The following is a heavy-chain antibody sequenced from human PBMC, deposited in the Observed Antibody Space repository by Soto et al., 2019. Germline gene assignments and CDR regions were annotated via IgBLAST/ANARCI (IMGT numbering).Heavy chain of an antibody. CDR3: ARAHYGDYGYGMDV. V-gene: IGHV4-30-2*01. D-gene: IGHD4-17*01. CDR2: IYHSGSA. J-gene: IGHJ6*02. Sequence: WTWIRQPPGKGLEWIGYIYHSGSAYYHPSLKSRVTISVDRSKNQFSLKLRSVTAADTAVYYCARAHYGDYGYGMDVWGQGTTVTVSS.